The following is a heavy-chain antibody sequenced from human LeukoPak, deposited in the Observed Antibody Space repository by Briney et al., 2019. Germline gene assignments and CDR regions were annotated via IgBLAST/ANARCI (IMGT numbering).Heavy chain of an antibody. Sequence: PAGSLRLSCAASGFMFSAYSMNWVRQAPGKGLEWVSSVSTSSTHTHYADSVKGRFTISRDNAKNSLYLQMSSLRAEDTAVYYCARDPSGYNTAFDIWGQGTMVTVSS. CDR3: ARDPSGYNTAFDI. D-gene: IGHD5-24*01. V-gene: IGHV3-21*01. J-gene: IGHJ3*02. CDR1: GFMFSAYS. CDR2: VSTSSTHT.